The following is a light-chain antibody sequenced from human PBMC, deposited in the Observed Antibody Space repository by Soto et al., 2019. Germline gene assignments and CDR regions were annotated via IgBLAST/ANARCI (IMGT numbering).Light chain of an antibody. Sequence: ETVMTQSPVTLSVSPGDTATLSCRASQRVSNHFAWYQQKPGQAPRLLIYAASTRAAGVTVRFSGSGSETEFTLTIRSLQSEDFALYYCHQYNNWPWTFGQGTKVDI. CDR2: AAS. CDR1: QRVSNH. J-gene: IGKJ1*01. V-gene: IGKV3-15*01. CDR3: HQYNNWPWT.